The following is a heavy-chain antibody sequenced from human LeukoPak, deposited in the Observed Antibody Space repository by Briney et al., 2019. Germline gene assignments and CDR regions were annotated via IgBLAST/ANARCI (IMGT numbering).Heavy chain of an antibody. Sequence: SVKVSCKASGGTFSSYAISWVRQAPGQGLEWMGGIIPIFGTANYAQKFQGRVTITADESTSTAYMELSSLRSEDTAVYYCASTITMVRGPFDYWGQGTLVTVSS. V-gene: IGHV1-69*13. CDR1: GGTFSSYA. J-gene: IGHJ4*02. D-gene: IGHD3-10*01. CDR3: ASTITMVRGPFDY. CDR2: IIPIFGTA.